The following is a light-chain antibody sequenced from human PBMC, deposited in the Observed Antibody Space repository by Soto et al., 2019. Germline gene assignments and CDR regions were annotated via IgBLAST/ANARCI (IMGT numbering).Light chain of an antibody. Sequence: IVMTQSPDTLSVSPGERATLSCRTSQTVKSNLAWYQQKPGQPPRLLIYGASTRATTTPGRFSGSGSGTEFTLTISSLQSEDFAVYFCYQYNNWPTFGKGTKVEIK. V-gene: IGKV3D-15*01. J-gene: IGKJ1*01. CDR1: QTVKSN. CDR3: YQYNNWPT. CDR2: GAS.